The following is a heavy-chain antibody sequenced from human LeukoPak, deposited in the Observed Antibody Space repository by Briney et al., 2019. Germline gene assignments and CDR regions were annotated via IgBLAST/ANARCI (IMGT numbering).Heavy chain of an antibody. CDR2: ISSSSSYI. V-gene: IGHV3-21*06. D-gene: IGHD1-1*01. CDR3: KSGGAAPGSFDY. CDR1: GFTFSSYS. J-gene: IGHJ4*02. Sequence: GGSLRLSCAASGFTFSSYSMNWVRQAPGKGLEWVSSISSSSSYIYYADSVKGRFTISRDNAKSSLYLQLNSLRVEDTAVYYCKSGGAAPGSFDYWGQGTLVTVSP.